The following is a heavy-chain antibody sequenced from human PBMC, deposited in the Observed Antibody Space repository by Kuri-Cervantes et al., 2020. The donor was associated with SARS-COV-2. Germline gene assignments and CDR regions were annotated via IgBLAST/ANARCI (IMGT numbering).Heavy chain of an antibody. CDR2: IYYSGST. CDR3: AREKGDCSSTSCSDISFDY. J-gene: IGHJ4*02. D-gene: IGHD2-2*01. Sequence: GSLRLSCTVSGGSISSYYWSWIRQPPGEGLEWIGYIYYSGSTNYNPSLKSRVTISVDTSKNQFSLKLSSVTAADTAVYYCAREKGDCSSTSCSDISFDYWGQGTLVTVSS. V-gene: IGHV4-59*12. CDR1: GGSISSYY.